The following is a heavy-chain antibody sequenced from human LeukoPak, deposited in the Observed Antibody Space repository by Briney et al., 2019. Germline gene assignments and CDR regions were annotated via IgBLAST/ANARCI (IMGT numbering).Heavy chain of an antibody. J-gene: IGHJ4*02. CDR3: ARRYCSGGSCSSSMTHSDF. Sequence: SETLSLTCTVSGGSVITSSYYWGWIRQPPGKGLEWNGYIYYSGSTYYNPSLKSRVTMSVDTSKNQFSLKLSSVTAADTAVYYCARRYCSGGSCSSSMTHSDFWGQGTLVTVSS. CDR1: GGSVITSSYY. CDR2: IYYSGST. V-gene: IGHV4-39*01. D-gene: IGHD2-15*01.